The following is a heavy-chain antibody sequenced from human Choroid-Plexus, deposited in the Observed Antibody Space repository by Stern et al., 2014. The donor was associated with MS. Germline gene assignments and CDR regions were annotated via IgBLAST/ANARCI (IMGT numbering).Heavy chain of an antibody. V-gene: IGHV3-30*18. CDR1: GFTFGSCA. CDR2: VSYDGSNK. J-gene: IGHJ5*02. D-gene: IGHD2/OR15-2a*01. CDR3: AKDRQYLTYFFDH. Sequence: VQLVESGGGVVQPGRPLRLSCVASGFTFGSCAMHWVRQAPGEGREWGAGVSYDGSNKYYADSVKGRFTISRDNSQNTLYMQMSSLRPEDTAVYYCAKDRQYLTYFFDHWGQGSLVTVSS.